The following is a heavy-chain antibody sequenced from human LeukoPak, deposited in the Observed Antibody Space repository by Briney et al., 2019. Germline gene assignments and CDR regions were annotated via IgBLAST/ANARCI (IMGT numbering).Heavy chain of an antibody. J-gene: IGHJ6*03. CDR3: ARDWGVSARPGYMDV. Sequence: PSETLSLTCTVSGGSTSNYYWSWIRQPPGKGLEWIGYIYYSGSTKYNPSLKSRVTISVDTSKNQFSLRLSSVTAADTAVYYCARDWGVSARPGYMDVWGKGTTVTVSS. CDR2: IYYSGST. D-gene: IGHD6-6*01. CDR1: GGSTSNYY. V-gene: IGHV4-59*01.